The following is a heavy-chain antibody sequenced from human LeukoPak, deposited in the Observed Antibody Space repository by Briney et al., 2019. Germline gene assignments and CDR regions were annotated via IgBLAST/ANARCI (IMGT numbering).Heavy chain of an antibody. Sequence: SVKVSCKASGGTFSSYAISWVRQAPGQGLEWMGGIIPIFGTADYAQKFQGRVTITTDESTSTAYMELSSLRSEDTAVYYCAKCPELVDYYYYYMDVWGKGTTVTVSS. V-gene: IGHV1-69*05. CDR2: IIPIFGTA. J-gene: IGHJ6*03. CDR3: AKCPELVDYYYYYMDV. CDR1: GGTFSSYA. D-gene: IGHD6-6*01.